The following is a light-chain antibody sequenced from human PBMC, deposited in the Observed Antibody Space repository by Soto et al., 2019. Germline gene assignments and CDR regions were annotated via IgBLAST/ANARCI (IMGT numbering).Light chain of an antibody. V-gene: IGLV1-47*01. CDR1: RSNIGSSN. CDR3: SAWYDSLSGAV. CDR2: KNN. Sequence: QSVLTQPPSASGTPGQRVTISCYGSRSNIGSSNVYWYQQLPGTAPKLLIYKNNQRPSGVPAGISGSKSGASDSLAISGLRHEDEADDYCSAWYDSLSGAVFGGGTQLTVL. J-gene: IGLJ7*01.